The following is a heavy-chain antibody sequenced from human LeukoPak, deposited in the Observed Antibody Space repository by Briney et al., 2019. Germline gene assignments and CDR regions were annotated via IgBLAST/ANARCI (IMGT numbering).Heavy chain of an antibody. D-gene: IGHD4-23*01. V-gene: IGHV4-30-4*08. CDR1: GGSISSGDYY. CDR3: GYGGNAFDI. CDR2: IYYSGCT. J-gene: IGHJ3*02. Sequence: PSETLSLTCTVSGGSISSGDYYWSWIRQPPGKGLEWIGYIYYSGCTYYNPSLKSRVTISVDTSKNQFSLKLSSVTAADTAVYYCGYGGNAFDIWGQGTMVTVSS.